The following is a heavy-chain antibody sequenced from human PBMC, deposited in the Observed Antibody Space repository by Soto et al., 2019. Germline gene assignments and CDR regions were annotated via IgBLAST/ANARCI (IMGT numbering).Heavy chain of an antibody. V-gene: IGHV4-39*01. CDR1: GGSISSSSYY. CDR2: IYYSGST. Sequence: QLQLQESGPGLVKPSETLSLTCTVSGGSISSSSYYWGWIRQPPGKGLEWIGSIYYSGSTYYNPSLKGRVSIAGDTSKNQFSLKLSSVTAADTAVYYCARPLYGDYGEYFQHWGQGTLVTVSS. J-gene: IGHJ1*01. D-gene: IGHD4-17*01. CDR3: ARPLYGDYGEYFQH.